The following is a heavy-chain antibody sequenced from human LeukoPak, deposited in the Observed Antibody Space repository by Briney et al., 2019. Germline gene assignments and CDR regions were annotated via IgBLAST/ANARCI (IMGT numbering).Heavy chain of an antibody. Sequence: PGGSLRLSCAASGFTFSYYWMTWVRQAPGKGLEWVAHIKEDGGEKHYVDPVKGRFTISRDNAKNSLYLQMNSLRAEDTAMYYCVRDRGYCSGGTCYALWDYWGQGTLVTVSS. CDR3: VRDRGYCSGGTCYALWDY. CDR2: IKEDGGEK. D-gene: IGHD2-15*01. J-gene: IGHJ4*02. CDR1: GFTFSYYW. V-gene: IGHV3-7*01.